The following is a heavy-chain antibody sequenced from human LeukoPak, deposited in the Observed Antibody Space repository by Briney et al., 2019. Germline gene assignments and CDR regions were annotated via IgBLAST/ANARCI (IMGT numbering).Heavy chain of an antibody. CDR1: GYTFTGYY. CDR3: ARDRVYYDSNGSLDY. CDR2: INPNSGGT. J-gene: IGHJ4*02. V-gene: IGHV1-2*02. D-gene: IGHD3-22*01. Sequence: GASVKVSCKASGYTFTGYYMHWVRQAPGQGLEWMGWINPNSGGTNYAQKFQGRVTMTRDTSISTAYMELSRLRSDDTAVYYCARDRVYYDSNGSLDYWGQGTLVTVSS.